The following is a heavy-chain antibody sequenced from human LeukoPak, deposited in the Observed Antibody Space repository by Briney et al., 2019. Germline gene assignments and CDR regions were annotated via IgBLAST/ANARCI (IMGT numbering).Heavy chain of an antibody. CDR1: GFTVSSNY. CDR3: ARDPATSFREADAFDI. J-gene: IGHJ3*02. CDR2: IYSGGST. Sequence: GGSLRLSCAASGFTVSSNYMSWVRQAPGKGLEWVSVIYSGGSTYYADSVKGRFTISRDNSKNTLYLQMNSLRAEDTAVYYCARDPATSFREADAFDIWGQGTMVTVSS. D-gene: IGHD2-2*01. V-gene: IGHV3-66*01.